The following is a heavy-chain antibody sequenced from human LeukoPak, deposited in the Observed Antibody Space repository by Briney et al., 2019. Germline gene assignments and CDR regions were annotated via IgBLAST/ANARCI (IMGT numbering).Heavy chain of an antibody. CDR1: GGTFSSYA. V-gene: IGHV1-69*13. Sequence: SVKVSCKASGGTFSSYAISWVRQAPGQGLEWMGGIIPIFGTANYAQKFQGRVTITADESTSTAYMELSSLRSEDTAVYYCARERIYFGSGRDLTDARLFYYYGMDIWGQGTTVTVSS. D-gene: IGHD3-10*01. J-gene: IGHJ6*02. CDR2: IIPIFGTA. CDR3: ARERIYFGSGRDLTDARLFYYYGMDI.